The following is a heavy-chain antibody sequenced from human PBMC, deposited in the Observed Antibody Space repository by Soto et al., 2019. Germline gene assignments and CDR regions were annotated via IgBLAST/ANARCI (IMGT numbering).Heavy chain of an antibody. CDR1: GYTFTSYD. V-gene: IGHV1-8*01. D-gene: IGHD3-22*01. CDR2: MNPNSGNT. Sequence: QVQLVQSGAEVKKPGASVKVSCKASGYTFTSYDINWVRQATGQGLEWMGWMNPNSGNTGYSEKVQGRVATNRNNSINTAYMELSSLRSEDTAVYYCARTYYYDDNGSGNWFDPWGQGTLVTVSS. CDR3: ARTYYYDDNGSGNWFDP. J-gene: IGHJ5*02.